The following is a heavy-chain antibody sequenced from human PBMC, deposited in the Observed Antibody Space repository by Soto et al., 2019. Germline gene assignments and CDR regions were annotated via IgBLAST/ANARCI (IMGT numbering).Heavy chain of an antibody. CDR3: AREGGVGTEKHHCGFDV. D-gene: IGHD3-10*01. V-gene: IGHV1-18*01. CDR1: GYPFNKIA. CDR2: MSGRSGDP. J-gene: IGHJ3*01. Sequence: QVQLVQSGGEVKKPGASVRVSCQASGYPFNKIAIHWVRQAPGHGLEWLGRMSGRSGDPNCAPTVRDRITMATDTPNTAAYMELRSLRAFDTAVYYCAREGGVGTEKHHCGFDVWVQGRTVTVAA.